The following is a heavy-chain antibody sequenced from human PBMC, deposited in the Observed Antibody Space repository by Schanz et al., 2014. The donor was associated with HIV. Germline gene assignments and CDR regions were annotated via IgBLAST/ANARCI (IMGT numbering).Heavy chain of an antibody. V-gene: IGHV3-33*03. CDR1: GFTFSSYG. Sequence: QLQVVESGGGVVQPGRSLRLSCAASGFTFSSYGIHWVRQAPGKGLEWVALIWYDGSKKYYADSVKGRFTISRDNAKKSLYLRMNSLRAEDTAVYYCASTRERYSGATSGFDYWGQGTLVTVST. J-gene: IGHJ4*02. CDR2: IWYDGSKK. D-gene: IGHD1-26*01. CDR3: ASTRERYSGATSGFDY.